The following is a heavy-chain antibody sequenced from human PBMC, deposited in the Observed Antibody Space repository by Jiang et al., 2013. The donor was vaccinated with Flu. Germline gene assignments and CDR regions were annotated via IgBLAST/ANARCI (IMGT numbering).Heavy chain of an antibody. Sequence: VQLVESGGGVVQPGGSLRLSCAASGFRFSYYGMYWVRQASGKGLEWLTSIRFDGSEKYYADSVKGRFTISRDNPKNTLYLQMNSLRAEDTAVYYCATLRGSSYDTYLLDSWGQGTLVTVSS. J-gene: IGHJ4*02. V-gene: IGHV3-30*02. CDR2: IRFDGSEK. CDR3: ATLRGSSYDTYLLDS. D-gene: IGHD2-15*01. CDR1: GFRFSYYG.